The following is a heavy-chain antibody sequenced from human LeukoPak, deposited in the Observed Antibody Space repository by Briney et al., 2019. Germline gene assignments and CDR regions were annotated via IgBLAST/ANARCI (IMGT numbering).Heavy chain of an antibody. CDR3: ARGLAYYYDSSGYYYPSYYYYYMDV. CDR2: INHSGST. CDR1: GGSFSGYY. V-gene: IGHV4-34*01. J-gene: IGHJ6*03. D-gene: IGHD3-22*01. Sequence: PSETLSLTCAVYGGSFSGYYWSWIRQPPGKGLEWIGEINHSGSTNYNPSLKSRVTISVDTSKNQFSLKLSSVTAADTAVYYCARGLAYYYDSSGYYYPSYYYYYMDVWGKGTTVTVSS.